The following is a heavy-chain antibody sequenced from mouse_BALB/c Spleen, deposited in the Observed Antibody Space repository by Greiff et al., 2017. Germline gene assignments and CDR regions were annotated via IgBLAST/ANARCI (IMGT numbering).Heavy chain of an antibody. Sequence: VQLQQPGAELVKPGASVKLSCKASGYTFTSYWMHWVKQRPGQGLEWIGEINPSNGRTNYNEKFKSKATLTVDKSSSTAYMQLSSLTSEDSAVYYCARRTTVVRNAMDDGGQGTSVTVSS. J-gene: IGHJ4*01. CDR2: INPSNGRT. D-gene: IGHD1-1*01. V-gene: IGHV1S81*02. CDR3: ARRTTVVRNAMDD. CDR1: GYTFTSYW.